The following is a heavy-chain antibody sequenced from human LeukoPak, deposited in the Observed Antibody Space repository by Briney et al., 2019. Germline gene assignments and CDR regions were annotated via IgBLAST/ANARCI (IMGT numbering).Heavy chain of an antibody. Sequence: SETLSLTCAVYGGSFSGYYWSWIRQPPGKGLEWIGEINHSGSTNYNPSLKSRVTISVDTSKNQFSPKLSSVTAADTAVYYCARGPGASIMITFGGVIPFDYWGQGTLVTVSS. D-gene: IGHD3-16*02. CDR2: INHSGST. CDR1: GGSFSGYY. J-gene: IGHJ4*02. CDR3: ARGPGASIMITFGGVIPFDY. V-gene: IGHV4-34*01.